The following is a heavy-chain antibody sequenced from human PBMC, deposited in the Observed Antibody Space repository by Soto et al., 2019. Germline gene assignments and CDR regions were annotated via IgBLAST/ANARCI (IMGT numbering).Heavy chain of an antibody. V-gene: IGHV6-1*01. CDR2: TYYRSKWKN. CDR3: AREGTSYNRNWKNAFDS. Sequence: QVQLQQSGPGLVKPSQTLSLTCAISGDSVSSNDAAWNWIRQSPSRGLEWLGRTYYRSKWKNDYAASVKCRTSINPDTLQNQFSLQLNSVTPADTAVYYCAREGTSYNRNWKNAFDSWGRGTMVTISS. D-gene: IGHD1-7*01. CDR1: GDSVSSNDAA. J-gene: IGHJ3*02.